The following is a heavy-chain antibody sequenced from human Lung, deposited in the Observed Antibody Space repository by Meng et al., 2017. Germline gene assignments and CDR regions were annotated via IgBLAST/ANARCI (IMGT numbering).Heavy chain of an antibody. CDR1: GGSLSDYY. CDR3: ARGPTTMANDFDY. V-gene: IGHV4-34*01. CDR2: INHSGST. D-gene: IGHD4-11*01. J-gene: IGHJ4*02. Sequence: SETLSLTCVVSGGSLSDYYWSWIRQPPGKGLEWIGEINHSGSTNYNPSLESRATISVDTSQNNLSLNLSSVTAADSAVYYCARGPTTMANDFDYWGQGTLVTVSS.